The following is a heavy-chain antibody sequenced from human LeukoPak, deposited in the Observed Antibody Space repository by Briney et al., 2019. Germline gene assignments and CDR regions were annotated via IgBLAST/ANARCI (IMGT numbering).Heavy chain of an antibody. CDR1: GYTLTELS. CDR2: FDPEDGET. D-gene: IGHD1-26*01. J-gene: IGHJ4*02. Sequence: GASVKVSFKVSGYTLTELSMHWVRQAPGKGLEWMGGFDPEDGETIYPQKFQGRVTMTEDTSTDTAYMELSSLRSEDTAVYYCATSEWELRNFDYWGQGTLVTVSS. V-gene: IGHV1-24*01. CDR3: ATSEWELRNFDY.